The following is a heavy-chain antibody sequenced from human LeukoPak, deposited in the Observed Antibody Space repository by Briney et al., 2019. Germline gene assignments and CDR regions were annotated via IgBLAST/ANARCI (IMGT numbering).Heavy chain of an antibody. CDR2: ISGSGGST. Sequence: GGSLRLSCAASGFTFSSYAMSWVRQAPGKGLEWVSAISGSGGSTYYADSVKGRFTISRDNSKNTLYLQMNSLKTEDTAVYYCTTDLSSGYFDYWGQGTLVTVSS. V-gene: IGHV3-23*01. D-gene: IGHD1-26*01. CDR1: GFTFSSYA. CDR3: TTDLSSGYFDY. J-gene: IGHJ4*02.